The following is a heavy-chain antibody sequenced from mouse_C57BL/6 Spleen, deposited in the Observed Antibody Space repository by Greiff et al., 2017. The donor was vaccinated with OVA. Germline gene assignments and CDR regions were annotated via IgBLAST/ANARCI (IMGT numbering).Heavy chain of an antibody. Sequence: EVKLVESGGGLVKPGGSLKLSCAASGFTFSDYGMHWVRQAPEKGLEWVAYISSGSSTIYYADTVKGRFTISRDNAKNTLCLQMTSLRSEDTAMYYCARPGTRGYFDVWGTGTTVTVSS. J-gene: IGHJ1*03. CDR2: ISSGSSTI. CDR3: ARPGTRGYFDV. CDR1: GFTFSDYG. D-gene: IGHD3-3*01. V-gene: IGHV5-17*01.